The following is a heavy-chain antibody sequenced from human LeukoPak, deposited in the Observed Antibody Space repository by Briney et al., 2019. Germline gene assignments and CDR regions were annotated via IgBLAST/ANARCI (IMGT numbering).Heavy chain of an antibody. D-gene: IGHD4-17*01. V-gene: IGHV3-74*01. Sequence: GGSLRLSCGASGFTLSKYWMHWVRQAPGKGLVLVSRITGDGSDIAYADSVKGRFTVSRDDAKNTLFLQMTSLRVEDTAIYYCARDAYTTTSNWLDPWGQGTLVTVSS. CDR3: ARDAYTTTSNWLDP. CDR2: ITGDGSDI. CDR1: GFTLSKYW. J-gene: IGHJ5*02.